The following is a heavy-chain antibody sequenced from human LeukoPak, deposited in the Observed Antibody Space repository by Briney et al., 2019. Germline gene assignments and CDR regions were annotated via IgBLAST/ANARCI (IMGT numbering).Heavy chain of an antibody. J-gene: IGHJ4*02. Sequence: SETLSLTCTVSGGSISSYHWSWIRQPPGKGLEWIGYTYYSGSTNYNPSLKSRVTISVDTSKNQFSLKLSSVTAADTAVYYCARSKTYYYDSSGYFLFDYWGQGTLVTVSS. D-gene: IGHD3-22*01. CDR1: GGSISSYH. CDR2: TYYSGST. CDR3: ARSKTYYYDSSGYFLFDY. V-gene: IGHV4-59*01.